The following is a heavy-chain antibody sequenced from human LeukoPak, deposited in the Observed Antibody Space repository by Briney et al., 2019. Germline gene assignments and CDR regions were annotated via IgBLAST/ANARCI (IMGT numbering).Heavy chain of an antibody. CDR1: GFTFGSYW. J-gene: IGHJ4*02. CDR2: MKQDGSER. V-gene: IGHV3-7*03. D-gene: IGHD3-3*01. CDR3: ARDQYDTWSRRGNFDS. Sequence: GGSLRLSCAASGFTFGSYWMTWVRQVPGKGLEWVANMKQDGSERYYVDSVKGRFTISRDNTKNSLYLQMNSLRVEDTAVFYCARDQYDTWSRRGNFDSWGQGTLVIVSS.